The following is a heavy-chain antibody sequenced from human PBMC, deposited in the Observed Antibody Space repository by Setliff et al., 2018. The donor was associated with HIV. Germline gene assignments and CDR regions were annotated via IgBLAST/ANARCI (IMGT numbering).Heavy chain of an antibody. Sequence: SETLSLTCTVSGGSISSGSYYWSWIRQPAGKGLEWIGHIYTSGSTNYNPSLKSRVTISVDTSTNQFSLKLSSVTAADTAVYYCARGRRSSGWYVYHWGQGALVTVSS. CDR1: GGSISSGSYY. CDR2: IYTSGST. J-gene: IGHJ4*02. CDR3: ARGRRSSGWYVYH. V-gene: IGHV4-61*09. D-gene: IGHD6-19*01.